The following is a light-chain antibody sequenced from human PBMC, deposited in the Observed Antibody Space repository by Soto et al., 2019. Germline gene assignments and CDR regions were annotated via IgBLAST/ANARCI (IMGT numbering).Light chain of an antibody. CDR3: QKYRVTPPNT. CDR2: GAS. CDR1: HTDSTTY. J-gene: IGKJ4*01. V-gene: IGKV3-20*01. Sequence: EIVLTQSPGTLSLSPGERATLSCRASHTDSTTYLAWFQQKPGQAPRILIYGASTRATGIPERFSGSGSGTDFTLAISGLEPEDFALYYWQKYRVTPPNTFGGGAKVDI.